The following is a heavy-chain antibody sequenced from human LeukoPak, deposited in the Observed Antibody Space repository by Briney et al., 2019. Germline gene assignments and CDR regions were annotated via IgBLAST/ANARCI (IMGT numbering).Heavy chain of an antibody. J-gene: IGHJ4*02. CDR1: GFTFSNYA. Sequence: GGSLRLFCAASGFTFSNYATNWVRRAPGKALVCVSLISGSTGSTYYADSVRGRFSISRDNSKNTVYLQMNSLRAEDTAVYYCARGGELPSAFDYWGQGTLVTVSS. CDR2: ISGSTGST. D-gene: IGHD1-26*01. CDR3: ARGGELPSAFDY. V-gene: IGHV3-23*01.